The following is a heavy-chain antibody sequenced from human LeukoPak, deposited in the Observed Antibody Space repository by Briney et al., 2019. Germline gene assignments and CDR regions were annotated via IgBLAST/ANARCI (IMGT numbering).Heavy chain of an antibody. D-gene: IGHD4-17*01. J-gene: IGHJ5*02. V-gene: IGHV1-2*02. CDR3: ARPCNGDYGRNWFDP. Sequence: ASVKVSCKASGYTFTGYYMHWVRQAPGQGLEWMGWINPNSGGTNYAQKFQVRVTMTRDTSISTAYMELSRLRSDDTAVYYCARPCNGDYGRNWFDPWGQGTLVTVSS. CDR1: GYTFTGYY. CDR2: INPNSGGT.